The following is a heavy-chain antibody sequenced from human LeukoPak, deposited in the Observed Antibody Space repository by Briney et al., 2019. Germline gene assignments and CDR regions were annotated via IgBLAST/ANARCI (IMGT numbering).Heavy chain of an antibody. J-gene: IGHJ5*02. CDR1: GFTFSTYA. CDR2: ISTNGGNT. D-gene: IGHD3-3*01. V-gene: IGHV3-64*01. CDR3: AKDGSYYDFWSGSVWFDP. Sequence: GGSLRLSCAASGFTFSTYAMHWVRQAPGKGLECVSAISTNGGNTHYANSVKGRFTISRDNSKNTLYLQMNSLRAEDTAVYYCAKDGSYYDFWSGSVWFDPWGQGTLVTVSS.